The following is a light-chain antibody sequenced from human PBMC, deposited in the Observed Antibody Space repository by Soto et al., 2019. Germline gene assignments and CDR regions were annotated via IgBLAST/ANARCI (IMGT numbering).Light chain of an antibody. Sequence: DIQMTQSPSTLSASVGDRVTITCRASQSISSWLAWYQQKPGKAPKLLIYKAYSLESRVPSRFSGSGSWTECTLTISSLQPDDFATYYCQQYNSYPFAFGPGTKVDIK. V-gene: IGKV1-5*03. CDR3: QQYNSYPFA. CDR2: KAY. J-gene: IGKJ3*01. CDR1: QSISSW.